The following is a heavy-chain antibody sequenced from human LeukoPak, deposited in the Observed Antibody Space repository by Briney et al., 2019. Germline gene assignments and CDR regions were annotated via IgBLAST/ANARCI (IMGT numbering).Heavy chain of an antibody. Sequence: SETLSLTCIVYGGSFSGYYWSRIRQAPGKGLEWIGEINHSGTTNYNPSLKSRVTISVDTSKNQFSLKLSSVTAADTAVFYCARGGSYPTRNDYWGQGTLVTVSS. V-gene: IGHV4-34*01. J-gene: IGHJ4*02. CDR3: ARGGSYPTRNDY. D-gene: IGHD1-26*01. CDR1: GGSFSGYY. CDR2: INHSGTT.